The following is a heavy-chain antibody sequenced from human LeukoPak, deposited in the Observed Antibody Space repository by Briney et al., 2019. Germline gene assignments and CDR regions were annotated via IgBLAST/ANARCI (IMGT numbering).Heavy chain of an antibody. CDR3: ARDSSSFPNYFDF. CDR1: GFPASSPY. D-gene: IGHD3-10*01. Sequence: PGGSLEPSLAPSGFPASSPYMSWVRRPQGQGLDGVSLIYNSGTTFYADSVQGRFTISRDNSKNTLYLQMNSLRAEDTAIYYCARDSSSFPNYFDFWGQGTLVTVSS. V-gene: IGHV3-53*01. J-gene: IGHJ4*02. CDR2: IYNSGTT.